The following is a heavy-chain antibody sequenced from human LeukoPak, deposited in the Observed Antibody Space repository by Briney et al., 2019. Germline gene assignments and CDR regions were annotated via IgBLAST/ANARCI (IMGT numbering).Heavy chain of an antibody. CDR3: ARGYSSGWYP. D-gene: IGHD6-19*01. Sequence: GGSPRLSCAASGFTLSSYDMHWVRQATGKGLEWVSAIGTAGDTYYPGSVKGRFTISRENAKNSLYLQMNNLRAEDTAVYYCARGYSSGWYPWGQGTLVTVSS. CDR2: IGTAGDT. J-gene: IGHJ5*02. CDR1: GFTLSSYD. V-gene: IGHV3-13*01.